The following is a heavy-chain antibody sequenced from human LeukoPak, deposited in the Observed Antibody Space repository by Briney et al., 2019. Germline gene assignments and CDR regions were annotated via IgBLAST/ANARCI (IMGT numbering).Heavy chain of an antibody. CDR2: INTNTGNP. CDR1: RYTFTSYA. V-gene: IGHV7-4-1*02. J-gene: IGHJ4*02. CDR3: ARADYGDLTQPFDY. D-gene: IGHD4-17*01. Sequence: GASVKVSCKASRYTFTSYAMNWVRQAPGQGLEWMGWINTNTGNPTYAQGFTGRFVFSLDTSVSTAYLQISSLKAEDTAVYYCARADYGDLTQPFDYWGQGTLVTVSS.